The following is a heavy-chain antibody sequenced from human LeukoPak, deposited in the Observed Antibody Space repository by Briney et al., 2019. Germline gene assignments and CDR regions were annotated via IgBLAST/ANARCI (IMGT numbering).Heavy chain of an antibody. CDR3: AKDWSEGSGSYIDY. CDR1: GFTFSSYG. Sequence: GGSLRLSCAASGFTFSSYGMHWVRQAPGKGLEWLAVTSYDGTRQYYADFARGRFTISRENSKNTLYLHMNSLRVDDTAVYYCAKDWSEGSGSYIDYWGQGALVTVSS. J-gene: IGHJ4*02. CDR2: TSYDGTRQ. D-gene: IGHD3-10*01. V-gene: IGHV3-30*18.